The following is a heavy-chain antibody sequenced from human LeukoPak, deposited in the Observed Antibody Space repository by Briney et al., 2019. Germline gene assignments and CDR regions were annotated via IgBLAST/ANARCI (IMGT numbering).Heavy chain of an antibody. CDR1: GYTFTGYY. CDR2: INPNSGGT. Sequence: ASVKVSCKASGYTFTGYYVHWVRQAPGQGLEWMGWINPNSGGTNYAQKFQGRVTMTRDTSISTAYMELSRLRSDDTAVYYCARDRDYTLIQDYWGQGTLVTVSS. V-gene: IGHV1-2*02. J-gene: IGHJ4*02. D-gene: IGHD4-11*01. CDR3: ARDRDYTLIQDY.